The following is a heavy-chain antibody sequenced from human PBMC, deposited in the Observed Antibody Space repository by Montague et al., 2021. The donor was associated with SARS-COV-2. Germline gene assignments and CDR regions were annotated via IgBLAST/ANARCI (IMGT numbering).Heavy chain of an antibody. CDR2: LYSDGRT. V-gene: IGHV3-23*03. Sequence: SLRLSCAATGFSFNTHVVTWVRQSPGTGLEWVAILYSDGRTYYGXXVKGRFTTSTDSSKTTLYVQMNNLRPEDTAVYYCAKVNERERAIYYYGMDVWGQGTTVTVSS. CDR3: AKVNERERAIYYYGMDV. CDR1: GFSFNTHV. D-gene: IGHD1-1*01. J-gene: IGHJ6*02.